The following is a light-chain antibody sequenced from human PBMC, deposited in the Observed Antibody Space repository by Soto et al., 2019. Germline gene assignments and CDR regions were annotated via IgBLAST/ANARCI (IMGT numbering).Light chain of an antibody. CDR2: LGS. CDR1: QSLLHSNGYNY. V-gene: IGKV2-28*01. Sequence: DIVMTQSPLSLPVTPGEPASISCRSSQSLLHSNGYNYLDWYLQKPEQSAQLLIYLGSNRAAGVPDRFSGSGSGTDFTLKISRVEAEDVGVYYCMQALQTRLTFGGGTKGEIK. CDR3: MQALQTRLT. J-gene: IGKJ4*01.